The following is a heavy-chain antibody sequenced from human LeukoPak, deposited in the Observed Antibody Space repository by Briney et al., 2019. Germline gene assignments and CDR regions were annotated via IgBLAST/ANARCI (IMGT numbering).Heavy chain of an antibody. D-gene: IGHD2-2*01. CDR3: AKDGPAAMFRPSYYYYGMDV. CDR1: GFTFSNAW. CDR2: ISGSGGST. J-gene: IGHJ6*02. Sequence: GGSLRLSCAASGFTFSNAWMSWVRQAPGKGLEWVSAISGSGGSTYYADSVKGRFTISRDNSKNTLYLQMNSLRAEDTAVYYCAKDGPAAMFRPSYYYYGMDVWGQGTTVTVSS. V-gene: IGHV3-23*01.